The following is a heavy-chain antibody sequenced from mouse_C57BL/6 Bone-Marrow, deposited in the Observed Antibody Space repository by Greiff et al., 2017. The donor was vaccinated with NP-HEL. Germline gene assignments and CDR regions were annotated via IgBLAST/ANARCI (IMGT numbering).Heavy chain of an antibody. J-gene: IGHJ4*01. CDR2: IDPENGDT. V-gene: IGHV14-4*01. CDR1: GFNIKDDY. Sequence: EVKLVESGAELVRPGASVKLSCTASGFNIKDDYMHWVKQRPEQGLEWIGWIDPENGDTEYASKFQGKATITADTSSNTAYLQLSSLTSEDTAVYYCTTWGDGYLYYAMDYWGQGTSVTVSS. CDR3: TTWGDGYLYYAMDY. D-gene: IGHD2-3*01.